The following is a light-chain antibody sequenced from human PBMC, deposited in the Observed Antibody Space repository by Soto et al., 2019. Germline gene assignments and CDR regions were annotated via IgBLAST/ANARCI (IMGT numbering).Light chain of an antibody. CDR2: DVV. J-gene: IGLJ1*01. Sequence: SVVNQPASLSWSPGQAVTNSCAGNSSDIGAYNYVSWYQHLPGKAPKLIIYDVVTRPSGISTRFSASKSGNTASLTISGLQAEDEADYYCSSYTTRNTEVFGTGTKVTVL. V-gene: IGLV2-14*03. CDR1: SSDIGAYNY. CDR3: SSYTTRNTEV.